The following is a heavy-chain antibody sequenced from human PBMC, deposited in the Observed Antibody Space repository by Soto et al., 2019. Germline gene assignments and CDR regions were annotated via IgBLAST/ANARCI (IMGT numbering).Heavy chain of an antibody. CDR2: ISAYNGQT. V-gene: IGHV1-18*01. D-gene: IGHD3-3*01. Sequence: APGKVSCKASGYPFDTYCSNWVRQAPGERPEWMGWISAYNGQTDYAQNFQGRVTMATDTSTNTAYMELRNLRSDDTAVYYCARGPHVFWNSYFFDPWGPGTLVTVSS. J-gene: IGHJ5*02. CDR3: ARGPHVFWNSYFFDP. CDR1: GYPFDTYC.